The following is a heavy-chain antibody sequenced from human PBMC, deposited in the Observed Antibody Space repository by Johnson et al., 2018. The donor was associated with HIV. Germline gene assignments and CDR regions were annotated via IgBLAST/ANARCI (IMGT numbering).Heavy chain of an antibody. CDR2: ISGSGGTT. J-gene: IGHJ3*02. V-gene: IGHV3-23*01. CDR1: GFTFSSYA. D-gene: IGHD2-2*01. Sequence: EVQLLESGGGLVQPGGSLRLSCAASGFTFSSYAMSWVRQAPGKGLEWVSAISGSGGTTYYADSVKGRFTISRDNSKNTPYLQMNSLRVEDTALYYCAKDGDDGDEADGTKGAFDIWGQGTMVTVSS. CDR3: AKDGDDGDEADGTKGAFDI.